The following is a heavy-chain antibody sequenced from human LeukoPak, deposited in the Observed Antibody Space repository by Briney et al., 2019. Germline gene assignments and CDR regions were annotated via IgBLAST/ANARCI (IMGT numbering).Heavy chain of an antibody. CDR2: IYTSGRT. J-gene: IGHJ4*02. CDR3: AREVWSSGFVGSDY. D-gene: IGHD3-22*01. Sequence: SQTLSLTCTVSGGSISSGSYYWSWIRQPAGLGLEWFGRIYTSGRTNYNPSLKSRVTISVDTSKNQFSLKLSSVTAADTAVYYCAREVWSSGFVGSDYWGQGTLVTVSS. V-gene: IGHV4-61*02. CDR1: GGSISSGSYY.